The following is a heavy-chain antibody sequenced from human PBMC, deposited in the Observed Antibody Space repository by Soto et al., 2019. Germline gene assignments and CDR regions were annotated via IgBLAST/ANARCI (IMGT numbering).Heavy chain of an antibody. CDR2: INHSGST. V-gene: IGHV4-34*01. J-gene: IGHJ4*02. D-gene: IGHD3-3*01. CDR1: GGSFSGYY. Sequence: SETLSLTCAVYGGSFSGYYWSWIRQPPGKWLEWIGEINHSGSTNYNPSLKSRVTISVDTSKNQFSLKLSSVTAADTAVYYCARVYYDFWSGYYTFDYWGQGXLVTVYS. CDR3: ARVYYDFWSGYYTFDY.